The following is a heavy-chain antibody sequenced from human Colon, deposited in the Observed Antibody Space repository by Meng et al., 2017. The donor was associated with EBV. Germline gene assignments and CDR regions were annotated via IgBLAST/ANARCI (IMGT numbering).Heavy chain of an antibody. V-gene: IGHV4-39*07. CDR3: VRVRGDFDY. CDR1: GDSVSDTNHF. CDR2: INSNWTP. D-gene: IGHD3-16*01. Sequence: QLQPQESGPGLGKPSETLSHTCIVSGDSVSDTNHFWGWVRQAQGKGLEWVGSINSNWTPYSNPSLTSRVTMSLDTSKNQFSLKLSSVTAADTAVYYCVRVRGDFDYWGQGTLVTVSS. J-gene: IGHJ4*02.